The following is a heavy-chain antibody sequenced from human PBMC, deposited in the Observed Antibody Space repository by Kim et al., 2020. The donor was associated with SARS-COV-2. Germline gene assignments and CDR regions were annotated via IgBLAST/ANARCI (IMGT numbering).Heavy chain of an antibody. V-gene: IGHV4-39*01. CDR2: IYYSGST. J-gene: IGHJ4*02. CDR3: ARHFLPLVVTRLRPRTDYRESFDY. D-gene: IGHD3-22*01. Sequence: SETLSLTCTVSGGSISSSSYYWGWIRQPPGKGLEWIGSIYYSGSTYYNPSLKSRVTISVDTSKNQFSLKLSSVTAADTAVYYCARHFLPLVVTRLRPRTDYRESFDYWGQGTLVTVSS. CDR1: GGSISSSSYY.